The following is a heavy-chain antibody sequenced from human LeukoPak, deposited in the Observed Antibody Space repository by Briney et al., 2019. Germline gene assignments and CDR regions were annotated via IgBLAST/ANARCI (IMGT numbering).Heavy chain of an antibody. CDR2: INPNSGGT. D-gene: IGHD2-15*01. V-gene: IGHV1-2*02. CDR1: GYTFIGYY. J-gene: IGHJ4*02. CDR3: ARPYCGGGSCHDYFDY. Sequence: ASVKVSCKASGYTFIGYYIHWVRQAPGQGLEWMGWINPNSGGTNYAQKFQGRVTMTRDASISTAYMELSRLRSDDTAVYYCARPYCGGGSCHDYFDYWGQGTLVTVSS.